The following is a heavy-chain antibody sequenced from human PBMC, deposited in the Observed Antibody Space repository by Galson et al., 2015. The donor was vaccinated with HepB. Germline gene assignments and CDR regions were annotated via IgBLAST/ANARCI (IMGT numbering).Heavy chain of an antibody. D-gene: IGHD6-13*01. CDR3: AREVQRPQLVPSYYYYYYGMDV. CDR1: GGSISSSSYY. J-gene: IGHJ6*02. V-gene: IGHV4-39*02. CDR2: IYYSGST. Sequence: ETLSLTCTVSGGSISSSSYYWGWIRQPPGKGLEWIGSIYYSGSTYYNPSLKSRVTISVDTSKDQFSLKLSSVTAADTAVYYCAREVQRPQLVPSYYYYYYGMDVWGQGTTVTVSS.